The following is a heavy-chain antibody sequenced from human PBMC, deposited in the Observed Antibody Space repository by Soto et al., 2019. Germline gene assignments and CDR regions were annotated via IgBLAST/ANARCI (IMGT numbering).Heavy chain of an antibody. J-gene: IGHJ4*02. D-gene: IGHD3-22*01. Sequence: PGESLKISCAASGFTFSSYWMSWVRQAPGKGLEWVANTNQDESEKNYLDSVKGRFTVFRDNAKNSLYLQMNSLRVEDTAVYYCVRDRGYSVFDYWGQGTRVTVSS. V-gene: IGHV3-7*01. CDR2: TNQDESEK. CDR1: GFTFSSYW. CDR3: VRDRGYSVFDY.